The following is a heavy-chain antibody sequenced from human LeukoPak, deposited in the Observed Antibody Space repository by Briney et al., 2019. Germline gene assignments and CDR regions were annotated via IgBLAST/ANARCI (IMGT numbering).Heavy chain of an antibody. CDR3: ARADTAMATVHYYYYGMDV. Sequence: GASVKVSCKASGGTFSSYAISWVRQAPGQGLEWMGGIIPIFGTANYAQKFQGRVTITADESTSTAYMELSSLRSEDTAVYYCARADTAMATVHYYYYGMDVWGQGTTVTVSS. CDR2: IIPIFGTA. CDR1: GGTFSSYA. D-gene: IGHD5-18*01. V-gene: IGHV1-69*13. J-gene: IGHJ6*02.